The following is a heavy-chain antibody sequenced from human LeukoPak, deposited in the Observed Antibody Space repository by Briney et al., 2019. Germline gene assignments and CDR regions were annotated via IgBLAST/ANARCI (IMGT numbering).Heavy chain of an antibody. CDR2: IFYSGNT. CDR1: DASISDCNYY. Sequence: PSETLSLTCSVSDASISDCNYYWGWIRQAPGKGLEWIGSIFYSGNTDYNPSPKSRVTISVETSKNQFSLKLSSVTAADTAVYYCARDRFDDSSGYYYHYYYYMDVWGKGTTVTISS. D-gene: IGHD3-22*01. CDR3: ARDRFDDSSGYYYHYYYYMDV. J-gene: IGHJ6*03. V-gene: IGHV4-39*07.